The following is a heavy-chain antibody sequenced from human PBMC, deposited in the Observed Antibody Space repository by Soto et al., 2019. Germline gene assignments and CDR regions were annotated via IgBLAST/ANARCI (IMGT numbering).Heavy chain of an antibody. Sequence: RRLSCAASGFTFSSYAMSWVRQAPGKGLEWVSTIGGSGGSTYYAGSVEGRFTISRDNSKNTLYLQMNGLRAEDTAVYYCAKGNKGVANFDYWGQGTLVSVSS. J-gene: IGHJ4*02. V-gene: IGHV3-23*01. CDR2: IGGSGGST. CDR3: AKGNKGVANFDY. CDR1: GFTFSSYA. D-gene: IGHD2-15*01.